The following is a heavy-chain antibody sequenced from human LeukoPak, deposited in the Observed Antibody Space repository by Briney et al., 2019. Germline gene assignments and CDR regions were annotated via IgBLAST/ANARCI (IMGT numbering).Heavy chain of an antibody. CDR1: GFTFSSYG. Sequence: GGSLRLSCAASGFTFSSYGMHWVRQAPGKGLEWVAVISYDGSNKYYADSVKGRFTISRDNSKNTLYLQMNSLRAEDTAVYYCAKSKGRWASGDPFDYWGQGTLVTVSS. CDR2: ISYDGSNK. V-gene: IGHV3-30*18. J-gene: IGHJ4*02. CDR3: AKSKGRWASGDPFDY. D-gene: IGHD5-24*01.